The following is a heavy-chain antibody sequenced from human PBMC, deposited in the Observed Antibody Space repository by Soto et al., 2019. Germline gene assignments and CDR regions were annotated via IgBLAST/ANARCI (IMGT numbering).Heavy chain of an antibody. CDR3: AREAIYDSSGYHNWFDP. D-gene: IGHD3-22*01. Sequence: SEPLSLTCTVSGGSISSGDYYWSWIRQPPGKGLEWIGYIYYSGSTYYNPSLKSRVTISVDTSKNQFSLKLSSVTAADTAVYYCAREAIYDSSGYHNWFDPWGQGTLVTVSS. CDR2: IYYSGST. V-gene: IGHV4-30-4*01. J-gene: IGHJ5*02. CDR1: GGSISSGDYY.